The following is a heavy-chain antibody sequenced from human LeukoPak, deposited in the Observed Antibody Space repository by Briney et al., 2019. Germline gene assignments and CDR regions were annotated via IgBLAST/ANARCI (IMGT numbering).Heavy chain of an antibody. V-gene: IGHV3-33*01. D-gene: IGHD3-3*01. Sequence: PGGSLRLSCAASGFTFSSYGMHWVRQAPGKGLEWVAVIWYDGSNKYYADSVKGRFTISRDNSKNTLYLQMNSLRAEDTAVYYCARGQDYDFWSGYSPDVFDIWGQGTMVTVSS. J-gene: IGHJ3*02. CDR1: GFTFSSYG. CDR2: IWYDGSNK. CDR3: ARGQDYDFWSGYSPDVFDI.